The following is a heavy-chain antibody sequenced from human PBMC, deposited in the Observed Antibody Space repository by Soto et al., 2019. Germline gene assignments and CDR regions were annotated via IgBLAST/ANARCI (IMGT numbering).Heavy chain of an antibody. D-gene: IGHD3-22*01. Sequence: QITLKESGPTLVKPTQTLTLTCTFSGFSLSTSGVGVGWIRQPPGKALDWLALIYWNDDKRYSPSLKSRLTITKDTSKNQMVLTMTIMDPVDTATYCCAHGDPVYDDSSAYYRGKYFQHWGQGTLVTVSS. J-gene: IGHJ1*01. CDR3: AHGDPVYDDSSAYYRGKYFQH. CDR2: IYWNDDK. CDR1: GFSLSTSGVG. V-gene: IGHV2-5*01.